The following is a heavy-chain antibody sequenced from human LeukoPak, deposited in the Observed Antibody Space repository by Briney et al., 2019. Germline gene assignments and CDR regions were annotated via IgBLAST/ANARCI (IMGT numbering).Heavy chain of an antibody. J-gene: IGHJ6*02. V-gene: IGHV3-48*02. D-gene: IGHD6-19*01. Sequence: GGSLRLSCAASGFTFNTYTMNWVRQAPGKGLEWVSYISGSSGIIDYADSVRGRFTISRDNAKNSLYLQMNSLRDEDTAVYYCARDPHPPVSSGWTRDYYYGMDVWGQGTTVTVSS. CDR3: ARDPHPPVSSGWTRDYYYGMDV. CDR1: GFTFNTYT. CDR2: ISGSSGII.